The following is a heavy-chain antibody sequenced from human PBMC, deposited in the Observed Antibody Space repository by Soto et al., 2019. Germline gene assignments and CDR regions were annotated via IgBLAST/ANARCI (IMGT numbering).Heavy chain of an antibody. V-gene: IGHV3-7*01. CDR3: ARGGYSSSWYGGDWFDP. D-gene: IGHD6-13*01. J-gene: IGHJ5*02. CDR2: IKQDGSEK. CDR1: GFTFSSYW. Sequence: GGSLRLSCAASGFTFSSYWMSWVRQAPGKGLEWVANIKQDGSEKYYVDSVKGRFTISRDNAKNSLYLQMNSLRAEDTAVYYCARGGYSSSWYGGDWFDPWGQGTLVTVSS.